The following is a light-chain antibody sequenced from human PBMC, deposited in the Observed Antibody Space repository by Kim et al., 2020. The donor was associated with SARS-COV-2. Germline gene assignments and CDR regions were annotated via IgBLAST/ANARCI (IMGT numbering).Light chain of an antibody. CDR1: RSVVGTYSL. V-gene: IGLV2-23*02. CDR2: EVD. CDR3: SSYAGSTTFVV. Sequence: QSSNIGYTGGRSVVGTYSLVSWYKQHPDKAPKLIIYEVDKRPSGVSHRFSGAKSGNTASLTISGLQADDEADYYCSSYAGSTTFVVFGGGTQLTVL. J-gene: IGLJ2*01.